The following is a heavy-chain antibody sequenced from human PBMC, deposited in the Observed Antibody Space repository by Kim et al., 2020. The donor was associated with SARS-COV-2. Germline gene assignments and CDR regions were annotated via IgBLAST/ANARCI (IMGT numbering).Heavy chain of an antibody. V-gene: IGHV3-30*18. CDR3: AKAPQLGHLGFDY. D-gene: IGHD5-18*01. J-gene: IGHJ4*02. CDR1: GFTFSSYV. Sequence: GGSLRLSCAASGFTFSSYVMHWVRQAPGKGLEWVAVISYDGSNKYYADSVKGRFTISRDNSKNTLYLQMNSLRAEDTAVYYCAKAPQLGHLGFDYWGQGTLVTVSS. CDR2: ISYDGSNK.